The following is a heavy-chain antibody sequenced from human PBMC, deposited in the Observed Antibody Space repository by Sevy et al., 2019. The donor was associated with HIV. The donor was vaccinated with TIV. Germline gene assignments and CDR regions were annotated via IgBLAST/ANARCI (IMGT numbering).Heavy chain of an antibody. Sequence: SETLSLTCTVSRGSISTYYWSWIRQTPGKGLEWIGNIYHSGGTTYSPSLKSRVTISVGTSKNQFSLKLRSVTAADTAVYYCARDVYYNDRSGYYHYFDYWGQGTLVTVSS. J-gene: IGHJ4*02. D-gene: IGHD3-22*01. CDR1: RGSISTYY. CDR2: IYHSGGT. V-gene: IGHV4-59*12. CDR3: ARDVYYNDRSGYYHYFDY.